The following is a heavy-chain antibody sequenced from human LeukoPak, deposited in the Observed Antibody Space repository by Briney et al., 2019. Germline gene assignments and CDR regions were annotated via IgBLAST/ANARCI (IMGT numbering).Heavy chain of an antibody. CDR2: IRHDGSNK. Sequence: GGSLRLSCAASGFTFSSYGMHWVRQAPGKGLEWVAFIRHDGSNKYYADSVKGRFTISRDNSKNTLYLQMNSLRAEDTAVYYCAKGGGDFKYYYYMDVWGKGTTVTVSS. V-gene: IGHV3-30*02. CDR3: AKGGGDFKYYYYMDV. J-gene: IGHJ6*03. CDR1: GFTFSSYG. D-gene: IGHD2-21*02.